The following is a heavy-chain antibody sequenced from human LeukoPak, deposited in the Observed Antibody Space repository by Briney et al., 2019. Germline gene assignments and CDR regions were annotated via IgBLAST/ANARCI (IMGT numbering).Heavy chain of an antibody. CDR1: GYTFTNSY. V-gene: IGHV1-46*01. Sequence: GASVKVSCKASGYTFTNSYIHWVRQAPGQVLEWMGLINPDGGNTNYAQNFQGRVTLTRDTSTSTVYMELSSLRSDDTAVYYCASSLQVEMATMRIDYRGQGTLVTVSS. D-gene: IGHD5-24*01. J-gene: IGHJ4*02. CDR3: ASSLQVEMATMRIDY. CDR2: INPDGGNT.